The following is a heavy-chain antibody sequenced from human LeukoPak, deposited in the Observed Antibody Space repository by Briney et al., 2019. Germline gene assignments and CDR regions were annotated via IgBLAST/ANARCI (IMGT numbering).Heavy chain of an antibody. CDR3: ARLYGGYFDY. Sequence: PSETLSLTCTVSGGSISSYYWSWIRQPPGKGLEWIGYIYYSGSTNYNPSLKSRVTISVDTSKNQFSLKLSSVTAADTAVYYCARLYGGYFDYLGQGTLVTVSS. CDR2: IYYSGST. D-gene: IGHD4-23*01. V-gene: IGHV4-59*08. CDR1: GGSISSYY. J-gene: IGHJ4*02.